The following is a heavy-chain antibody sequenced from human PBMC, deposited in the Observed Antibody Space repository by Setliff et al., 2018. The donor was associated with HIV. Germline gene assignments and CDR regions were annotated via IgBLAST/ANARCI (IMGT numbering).Heavy chain of an antibody. D-gene: IGHD6-19*01. Sequence: GGSLRLSCAASGVTLSDYSMNWVRQAPGKGLEWVSYISSTSTIYYADSVKGRFTISRDNSKNTLYLQMNSLRAEDTAVYYCAKDYSSGWFDYWGQGTLVTVSS. V-gene: IGHV3-48*01. CDR3: AKDYSSGWFDY. J-gene: IGHJ4*02. CDR1: GVTLSDYS. CDR2: ISSTSTI.